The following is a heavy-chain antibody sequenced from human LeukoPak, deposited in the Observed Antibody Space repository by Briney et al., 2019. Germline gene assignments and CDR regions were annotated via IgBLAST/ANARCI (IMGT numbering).Heavy chain of an antibody. V-gene: IGHV3-74*01. CDR1: GFTSSNYW. Sequence: GGSLRLSCAASGFTSSNYWVHWVRQAPGKGLVGVSRINRDGSTTNYADSVKGRFTVTRDNAKNTLNLQMNSLRAEDTAVYYCARDKKSGESSEIDYWGQGTLVTVSS. D-gene: IGHD3-10*01. CDR2: INRDGSTT. CDR3: ARDKKSGESSEIDY. J-gene: IGHJ4*02.